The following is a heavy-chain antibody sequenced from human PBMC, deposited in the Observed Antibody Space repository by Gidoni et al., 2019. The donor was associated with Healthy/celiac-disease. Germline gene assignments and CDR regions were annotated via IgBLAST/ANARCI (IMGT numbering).Heavy chain of an antibody. CDR2: ISGSGGST. D-gene: IGHD3-10*01. CDR1: GFTFSSYA. J-gene: IGHJ4*02. V-gene: IGHV3-23*01. Sequence: EVQLLESGGGLVQPGGSLRLSCAASGFTFSSYAMSWVRQAPGKGLEWVSAISGSGGSTYYADSVKGRFTISRDNSKNTLYLQMNSLRAEDTAVYYCAKDAWLKTRFGEDPFRYWGQGTLVTVSS. CDR3: AKDAWLKTRFGEDPFRY.